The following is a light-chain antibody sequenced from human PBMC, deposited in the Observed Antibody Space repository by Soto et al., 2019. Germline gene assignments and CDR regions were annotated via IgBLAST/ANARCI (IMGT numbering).Light chain of an antibody. V-gene: IGLV2-14*01. CDR3: FSYTSSGTYV. Sequence: QSVLTQPASVSGSPGQSITISFTGKSSDVGNYKYVSWYQQHPGKAPKLMIYEVSNRPSGVSNRFSGSKSGNTASLTISGLQAEDETDYYCFSYTSSGTYVFGTGTKV. CDR1: SSDVGNYKY. J-gene: IGLJ1*01. CDR2: EVS.